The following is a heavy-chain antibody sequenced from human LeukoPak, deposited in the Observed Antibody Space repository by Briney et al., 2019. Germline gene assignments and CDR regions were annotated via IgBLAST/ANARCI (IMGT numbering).Heavy chain of an antibody. D-gene: IGHD3-10*01. CDR3: ASDVYYYGSGSSDY. V-gene: IGHV3-30-3*01. CDR2: ISYDGSNK. Sequence: GGSLRLSCAASGFTFSSYAMHWVRQAPGKGLEWVAVISYDGSNKYYADSVKGRFTISRDNSKNTLYLQMNSLRAEDTAVYYCASDVYYYGSGSSDYWGQGTLVTVSS. J-gene: IGHJ4*02. CDR1: GFTFSSYA.